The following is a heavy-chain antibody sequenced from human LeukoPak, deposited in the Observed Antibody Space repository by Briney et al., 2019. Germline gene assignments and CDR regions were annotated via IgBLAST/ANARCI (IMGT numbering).Heavy chain of an antibody. CDR2: ISSSGGST. V-gene: IGHV3-23*01. CDR1: EFTFSSYA. J-gene: IGHJ4*02. D-gene: IGHD4-23*01. CDR3: AKERDGGTLDY. Sequence: GGSLRLSCAAFEFTFSSYAMGWVRQAPGKGLEWVSSISSSGGSTQYADSVKGRFTISRDNSKNTLYLQMNSLRAEDTAVYYCAKERDGGTLDYWGQGTLVTVSS.